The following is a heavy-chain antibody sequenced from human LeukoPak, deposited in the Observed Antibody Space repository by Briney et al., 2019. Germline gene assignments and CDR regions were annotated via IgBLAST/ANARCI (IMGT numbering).Heavy chain of an antibody. D-gene: IGHD3-22*01. V-gene: IGHV1-2*02. CDR1: GYTFTGYY. CDR2: INPNSGGT. CDR3: ARGEDYYDSSGLDAFDI. J-gene: IGHJ3*02. Sequence: ASVKVSCKASGYTFTGYYMHWERQAPGQGLEWMGWINPNSGGTNYAQKFQGRVTMTRDTSISTAYMELSRLRSDDTAVYYCARGEDYYDSSGLDAFDIWGQGTMVTVSS.